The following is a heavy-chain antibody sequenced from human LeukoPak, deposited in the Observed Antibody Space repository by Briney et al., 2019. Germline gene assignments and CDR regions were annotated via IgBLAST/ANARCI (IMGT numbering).Heavy chain of an antibody. J-gene: IGHJ4*02. D-gene: IGHD5-12*01. Sequence: PGGSLRLSCAASGFSFSSYVMSWVRQAPGKGLEWVSVISGSGGSTYYADSVKGRFTISRDTAKKSLYLQMNSLRVEDTAVYYCARDYRYAFDNWGQGTLVTVSS. CDR1: GFSFSSYV. CDR3: ARDYRYAFDN. CDR2: ISGSGGST. V-gene: IGHV3-23*01.